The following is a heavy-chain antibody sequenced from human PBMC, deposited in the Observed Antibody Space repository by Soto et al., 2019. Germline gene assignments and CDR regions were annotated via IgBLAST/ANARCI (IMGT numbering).Heavy chain of an antibody. CDR2: IIPIFGTA. V-gene: IGHV1-69*13. Sequence: ASVKVSCKASGGTFSSYAISWVRQAPGQGLEWMGGIIPIFGTANYAQKFQGRVTITADESTSTAYMELSSLRSEDTAVYYCARVEYSSSSLTDYGMDVWGQGTTVTVSS. CDR1: GGTFSSYA. J-gene: IGHJ6*02. CDR3: ARVEYSSSSLTDYGMDV. D-gene: IGHD6-6*01.